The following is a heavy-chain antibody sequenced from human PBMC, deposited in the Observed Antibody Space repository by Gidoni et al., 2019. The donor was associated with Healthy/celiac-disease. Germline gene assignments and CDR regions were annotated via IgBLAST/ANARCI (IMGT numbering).Heavy chain of an antibody. Sequence: QVQLVQSGAEVQTPGASVTVSCKASGYTFTSYDINWVRQATGPGREWMGWMNPNSGNTGYAQKFQGRVTMTRNTSISTAYMELSSLRSEDTAVYYCARGVVVAATNNWFDPGGQGTLVTVSS. V-gene: IGHV1-8*01. CDR3: ARGVVVAATNNWFDP. J-gene: IGHJ5*02. D-gene: IGHD2-15*01. CDR1: GYTFTSYD. CDR2: MNPNSGNT.